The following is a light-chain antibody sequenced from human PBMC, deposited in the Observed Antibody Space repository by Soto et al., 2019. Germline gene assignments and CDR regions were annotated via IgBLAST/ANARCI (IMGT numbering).Light chain of an antibody. CDR1: QSVSTY. CDR3: QQRSNWPLT. CDR2: DAS. Sequence: EIVLTQSPAPLSLSPGERATLSSGASQSVSTYLAWYQQKPGQAPRLLIYDASNRATGIPARFSGSGSGTDFTLTISSLEPEDFAVYYCQQRSNWPLTFGGGTKVDIK. J-gene: IGKJ4*01. V-gene: IGKV3-11*01.